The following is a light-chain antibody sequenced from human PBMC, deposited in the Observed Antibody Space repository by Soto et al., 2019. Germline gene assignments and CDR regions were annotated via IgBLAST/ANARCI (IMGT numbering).Light chain of an antibody. CDR2: DAS. Sequence: DIQMTQSPSSLSASVGDRVTITCRASQTISTYVKWYQQKPGKAPRLLIYDASSLLSGVASRFSGSGSGTDFNLTIASLQPEDFSTYYCQQSDSTQYTFGQGNKVGI. CDR3: QQSDSTQYT. V-gene: IGKV1-39*01. CDR1: QTISTY. J-gene: IGKJ2*01.